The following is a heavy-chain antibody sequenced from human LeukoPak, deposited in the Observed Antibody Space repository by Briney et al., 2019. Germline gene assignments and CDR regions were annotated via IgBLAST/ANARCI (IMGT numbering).Heavy chain of an antibody. CDR3: ARGSSSWQITLRFDY. Sequence: GGSLRLSCAASGFTFSSYWMSWVRQAPGKGGEGVANIKQDGSEKYYVDSVKGRFTISRDNAKNSLYLQMNSLRAEDTAVYYRARGSSSWQITLRFDYWGQGTLVTVSS. CDR1: GFTFSSYW. CDR2: IKQDGSEK. V-gene: IGHV3-7*03. D-gene: IGHD6-13*01. J-gene: IGHJ4*02.